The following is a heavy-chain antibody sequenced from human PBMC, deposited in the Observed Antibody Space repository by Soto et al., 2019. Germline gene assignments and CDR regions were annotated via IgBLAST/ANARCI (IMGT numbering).Heavy chain of an antibody. CDR1: GVSFNNNG. CDR2: VSPPFRTS. D-gene: IGHD3-10*01. J-gene: IGHJ6*02. Sequence: QVQLVQSGAEVKKPGSSVKVSCKTSGVSFNNNGIGWVRQAPGHGLEWMGGVSPPFRTSNYARKFQGRISITADASTGIVNMELGSLTSEDTAQYYCARVLYYGSGSYSPYGMDVWGQGTTVTVSS. CDR3: ARVLYYGSGSYSPYGMDV. V-gene: IGHV1-69*01.